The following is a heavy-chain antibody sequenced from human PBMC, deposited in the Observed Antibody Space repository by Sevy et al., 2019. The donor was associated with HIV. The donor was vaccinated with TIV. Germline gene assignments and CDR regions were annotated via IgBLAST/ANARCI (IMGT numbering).Heavy chain of an antibody. V-gene: IGHV4-34*01. CDR2: INESGIT. J-gene: IGHJ5*02. CDR3: ARSPPVVVVPGAPSWFDP. D-gene: IGHD2-2*01. Sequence: SETLSLTCAVHDGSFSGYYWNWIRQLPGNGLEWIGAINESGITYYNPSLKSRVTISVDTSKKQFSLKLNSVTAVDSAVYFCARSPPVVVVPGAPSWFDPWGQGTLVTVSS. CDR1: DGSFSGYY.